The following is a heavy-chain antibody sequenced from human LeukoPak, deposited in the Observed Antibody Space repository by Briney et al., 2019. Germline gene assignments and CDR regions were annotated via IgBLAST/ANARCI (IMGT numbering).Heavy chain of an antibody. CDR1: GDPIGIGSYY. V-gene: IGHV4-61*01. CDR2: VFFTGDT. D-gene: IGHD1-1*01. Sequence: SETLSLTCTVSGDPIGIGSYYWSWIRQPPGKGLEWIGHVFFTGDTNYNPSLKSRLTMSVDTSRNRFSLNLTSVTASDTAFYYCARLVTTTRGWFDPWGQGTLVTVSS. CDR3: ARLVTTTRGWFDP. J-gene: IGHJ5*02.